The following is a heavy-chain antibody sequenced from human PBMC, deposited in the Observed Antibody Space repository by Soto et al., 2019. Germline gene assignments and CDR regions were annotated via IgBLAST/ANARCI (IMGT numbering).Heavy chain of an antibody. V-gene: IGHV3-15*07. CDR2: IKSKTDGGTT. CDR3: TTEQATECPHCISTSRDY. CDR1: GFTFSNAW. D-gene: IGHD2-2*01. Sequence: PGGSLRLSCAASGFTFSNAWMNWVRQAPGKGLEWVGRIKSKTDGGTTDYAAPVKGRFTISRDDSKNTLYLQMNSLKTEDTAVYYCTTEQATECPHCISTSRDYWGQGTLVTVSS. J-gene: IGHJ4*02.